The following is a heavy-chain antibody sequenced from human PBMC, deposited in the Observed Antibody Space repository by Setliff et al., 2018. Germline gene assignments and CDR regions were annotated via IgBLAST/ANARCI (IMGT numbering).Heavy chain of an antibody. CDR3: ARGRRITMIVVPPGFFDI. CDR1: GGSFSGYY. V-gene: IGHV4-34*01. J-gene: IGHJ3*02. CDR2: NEQSGIT. Sequence: SETLSLTCAVYGGSFSGYYWSWIRQPPGKGPEWIGENEQSGITNYNPSLKSRVTISIDTSKNQFSLRLSSVTATDTAVYYCARGRRITMIVVPPGFFDIWGQGTMVTVSS. D-gene: IGHD3-22*01.